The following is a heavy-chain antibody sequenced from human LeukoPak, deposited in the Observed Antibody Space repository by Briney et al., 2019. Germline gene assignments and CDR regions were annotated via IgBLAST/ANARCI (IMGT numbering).Heavy chain of an antibody. D-gene: IGHD3-22*01. J-gene: IGHJ3*02. CDR1: DYTFSSYG. CDR2: ISGYNGNT. Sequence: ASVKVSCKASDYTFSSYGISWVRQAPGQGLEWMGWISGYNGNTKYAQNLQGRVTMTTDTSTTTAYMELMSLRSDDTAVYYCARGRYYDSGGYDEAFDIWGQGTAVTVSS. V-gene: IGHV1-18*01. CDR3: ARGRYYDSGGYDEAFDI.